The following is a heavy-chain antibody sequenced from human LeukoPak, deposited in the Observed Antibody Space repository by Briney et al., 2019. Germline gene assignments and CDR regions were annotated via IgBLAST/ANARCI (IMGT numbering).Heavy chain of an antibody. V-gene: IGHV4-39*01. Sequence: SXTLSLTCTVSGGSISSSSYYWGWIRQPPGKGLEWIVSIYYSGSTYYNPSLKSRVTISVNTSKNQFSLKLSSVTAADTAVYYCARIRVVAALWGQGTLVTVSS. CDR3: ARIRVVAAL. CDR1: GGSISSSSYY. D-gene: IGHD2-15*01. J-gene: IGHJ4*02. CDR2: IYYSGST.